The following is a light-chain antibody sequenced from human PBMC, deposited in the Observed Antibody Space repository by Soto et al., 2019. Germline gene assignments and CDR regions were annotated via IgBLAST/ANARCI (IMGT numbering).Light chain of an antibody. Sequence: DIQITQSPSTLSASARDRVTLTCGASQSISSWLAWYKQKPGKAPNLVIYKASSLESGVPSRFRGSGSGTEFTLTISSLKPDDFETYYCQEYNTYSRTFGQGTKVDIK. J-gene: IGKJ1*01. V-gene: IGKV1-5*03. CDR1: QSISSW. CDR3: QEYNTYSRT. CDR2: KAS.